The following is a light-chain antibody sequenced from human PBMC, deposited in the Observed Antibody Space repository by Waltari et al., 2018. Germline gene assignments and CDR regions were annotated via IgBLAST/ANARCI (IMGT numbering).Light chain of an antibody. V-gene: IGLV4-69*01. CDR3: QTWGTDTVV. Sequence: QLVLTQSPSASASLGASVKLTCTLSSGHSSYAIAWLQQQPEKGPRYLMKVSSDGSHSRGDVSPDRFSGSSSGAERYLSISRLQYEDEADYYCQTWGTDTVVFGGGTKLTVL. CDR1: SGHSSYA. CDR2: VSSDGSH. J-gene: IGLJ2*01.